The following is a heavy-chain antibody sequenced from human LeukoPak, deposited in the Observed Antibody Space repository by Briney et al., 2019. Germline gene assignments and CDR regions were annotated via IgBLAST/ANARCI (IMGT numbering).Heavy chain of an antibody. Sequence: GGSLRLSCAASGFTVSSKYMSWVRQAPGKGLEWVSVIYIDGGTYYADSVKGRFTISRDNSKNTLLLQMNSLRAEDTAVYYCARGHYSNRLGGQGTLDTVSS. CDR3: ARGHYSNRL. CDR1: GFTVSSKY. D-gene: IGHD2-2*01. J-gene: IGHJ4*02. CDR2: IYIDGGT. V-gene: IGHV3-66*01.